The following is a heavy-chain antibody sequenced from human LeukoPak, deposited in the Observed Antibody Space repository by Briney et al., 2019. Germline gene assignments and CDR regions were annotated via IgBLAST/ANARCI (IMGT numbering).Heavy chain of an antibody. CDR1: GFTFSSYA. D-gene: IGHD1-7*01. CDR2: ISYDGSNK. J-gene: IGHJ4*02. V-gene: IGHV3-30-3*01. Sequence: PGRSLRLSCAASGFTFSSYAMHWVRQAPGKGLEWVAVISYDGSNKYYADSVRGRFTISRDNSKNTLYLQMNSLRAEDTAVYYCARESITGTVTLDYWGQGTLVTVSS. CDR3: ARESITGTVTLDY.